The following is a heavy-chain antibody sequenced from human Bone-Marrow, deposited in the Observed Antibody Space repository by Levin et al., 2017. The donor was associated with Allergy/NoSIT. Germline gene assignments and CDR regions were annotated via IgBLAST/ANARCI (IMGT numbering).Heavy chain of an antibody. Sequence: PGGSLRLSCAASGFTFSSYAMSWVRQAPGKGLEWVSAISGSGGSTYYADSVKGRFTISRDNSKNTLYLQMNSLRAEDTAVYYCAKDKNYYDSSGYSDAFDIWGQGTMVTVSS. D-gene: IGHD3-22*01. J-gene: IGHJ3*02. V-gene: IGHV3-23*01. CDR2: ISGSGGST. CDR3: AKDKNYYDSSGYSDAFDI. CDR1: GFTFSSYA.